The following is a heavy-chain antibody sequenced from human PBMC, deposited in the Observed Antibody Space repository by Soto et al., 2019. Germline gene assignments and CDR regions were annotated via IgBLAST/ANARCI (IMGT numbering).Heavy chain of an antibody. D-gene: IGHD6-13*01. CDR3: ARGAGGSSWPFYGMDV. CDR1: GYTFTSYG. CDR2: ISAYNGNT. J-gene: IGHJ6*02. V-gene: IGHV1-18*04. Sequence: ASVKVSCKASGYTFTSYGISWGRQAPGQGLEWMGWISAYNGNTNYAQKLQGRVTMTTDTSTSTAYMELRSLRSDDTAVYYCARGAGGSSWPFYGMDVWGQGTTVTVSS.